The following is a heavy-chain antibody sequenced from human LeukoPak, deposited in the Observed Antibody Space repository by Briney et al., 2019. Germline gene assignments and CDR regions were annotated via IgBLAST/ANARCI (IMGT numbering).Heavy chain of an antibody. CDR3: ARDRYSSSWYIRDY. CDR2: INSDGGST. CDR1: GFTFSSYW. Sequence: GGSLRLSCAASGFTFSSYWMHWVRQAPGKGLVWVSRINSDGGSTSYADSVKGRFTISRDNAKNTLYLQMNSLRAEDTAVYYCARDRYSSSWYIRDYWGQGTLVTVSS. V-gene: IGHV3-74*01. J-gene: IGHJ4*02. D-gene: IGHD6-13*01.